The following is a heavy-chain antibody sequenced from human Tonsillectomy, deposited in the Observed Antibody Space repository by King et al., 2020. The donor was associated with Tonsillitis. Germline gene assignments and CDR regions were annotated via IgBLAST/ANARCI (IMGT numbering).Heavy chain of an antibody. CDR3: ARGPRLGISFFDS. D-gene: IGHD1-14*01. J-gene: IGHJ4*02. V-gene: IGHV4-39*01. CDR1: GGSISSSSYY. CDR2: IYYSGST. Sequence: QLQESGPGLVKPSETLSLTCTVSGGSISSSSYYWGWIRQPPGKGLEWIGSIYYSGSTYYNPSLKSRVTMSVDTSNNQFSLKLSSVTAADTAVYYCARGPRLGISFFDSWGQEPLAPVSS.